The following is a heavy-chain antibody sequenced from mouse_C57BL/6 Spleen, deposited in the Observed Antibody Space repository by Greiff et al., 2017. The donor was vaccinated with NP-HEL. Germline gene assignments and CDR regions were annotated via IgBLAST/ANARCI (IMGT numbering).Heavy chain of an antibody. CDR3: TRDGGSNPFYAMDY. V-gene: IGHV5-9-1*02. CDR1: GFTFSSYA. D-gene: IGHD1-1*02. Sequence: EVMLVESGEGLVKPGGSLKLSCAASGFTFSSYAMSWVRQTPEKRLEWVAYISSGGDYIYYADTVKGRFTISRDNARNTLYLQMSSLKSEDTAMYYCTRDGGSNPFYAMDYWGQGTSVTVSS. CDR2: ISSGGDYI. J-gene: IGHJ4*01.